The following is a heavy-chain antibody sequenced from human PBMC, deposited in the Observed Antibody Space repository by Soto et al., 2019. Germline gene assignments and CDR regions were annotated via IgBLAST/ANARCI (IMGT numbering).Heavy chain of an antibody. D-gene: IGHD3-16*01. CDR3: ARHVGLEGADYYGMDV. V-gene: IGHV4-39*01. Sequence: SETLSLTCTVSGGSISSSSYYWGWIRQPPGKGLEWIGSIYYSGSTYYNPSLKSRVTISVDTSKNQFSLKLSSVTAADTAVYYCARHVGLEGADYYGMDVWGQGTTVTVSS. CDR2: IYYSGST. J-gene: IGHJ6*02. CDR1: GGSISSSSYY.